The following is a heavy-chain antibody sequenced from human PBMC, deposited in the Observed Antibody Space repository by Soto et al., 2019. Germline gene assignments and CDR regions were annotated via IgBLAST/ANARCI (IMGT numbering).Heavy chain of an antibody. CDR1: GFTFSSYG. V-gene: IGHV3-30*18. Sequence: PGGSLRLSCAASGFTFSSYGIHWVRQAPGKGLEWVAVISYDGSNKYYADSVKGRFTISRDNSKNTLYLQMNSLRAEDTAVYYCAKDQEYGPVYYDSSGYGIDYWGQGTLVTVSS. D-gene: IGHD3-22*01. CDR3: AKDQEYGPVYYDSSGYGIDY. CDR2: ISYDGSNK. J-gene: IGHJ4*02.